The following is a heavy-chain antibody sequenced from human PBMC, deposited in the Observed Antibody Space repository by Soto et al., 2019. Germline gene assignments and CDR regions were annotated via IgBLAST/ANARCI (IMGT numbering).Heavy chain of an antibody. J-gene: IGHJ6*01. D-gene: IGHD3-10*01. CDR2: ISSSGSTI. CDR3: ARDKISKVRGVIIVMDA. V-gene: IGHV3-48*03. Sequence: RGALRVSCASFVFTFSTYGMNWVGQGPGKGLEWVSYISSSGSTIYYADSVKGRFTISRDNAKNSLYLQMKSLRAEDTAVYYCARDKISKVRGVIIVMDAWGQGTTVTVSS. CDR1: VFTFSTYG.